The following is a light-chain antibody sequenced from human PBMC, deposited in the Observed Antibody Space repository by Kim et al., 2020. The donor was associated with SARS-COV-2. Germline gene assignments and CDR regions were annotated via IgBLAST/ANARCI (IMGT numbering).Light chain of an antibody. J-gene: IGKJ1*01. CDR2: GAS. V-gene: IGKV3-15*01. Sequence: VSPGERATLSCRASQSVSSNLSWYQQKPGQAPRLLIYGASTRATGIPARFSGSGSGTEFTLTISSLQSEDFAVYYCQQYNNWPGTFGQGTKVDIK. CDR3: QQYNNWPGT. CDR1: QSVSSN.